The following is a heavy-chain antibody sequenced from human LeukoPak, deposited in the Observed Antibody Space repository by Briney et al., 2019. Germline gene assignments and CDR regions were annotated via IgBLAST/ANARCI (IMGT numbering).Heavy chain of an antibody. Sequence: ASVKVSCKASGYTFTSYDINWVRQAPGQGLEWMGGIIPIFGTANYAQKFQGRVTITADESTSTAYMELSSLRSEDTAVYYCARDRWLFGIVVVPAAIDAFDIWGQGTMVTVSS. V-gene: IGHV1-69*13. CDR3: ARDRWLFGIVVVPAAIDAFDI. J-gene: IGHJ3*02. D-gene: IGHD2-2*02. CDR2: IIPIFGTA. CDR1: GYTFTSYD.